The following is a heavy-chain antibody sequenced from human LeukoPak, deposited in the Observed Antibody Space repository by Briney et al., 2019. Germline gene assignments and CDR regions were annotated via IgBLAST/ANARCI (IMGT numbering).Heavy chain of an antibody. J-gene: IGHJ4*02. V-gene: IGHV3-48*03. D-gene: IGHD2-2*02. CDR3: ARDRRGYCSSTSCYTGIRN. CDR1: GFTFSSYE. Sequence: EGSLRLSCAASGFTFSSYEMNWVRQAPGKGLEWVSYISSSGSTIYYADSVKGRFTISRDNAKNSLYLQMNSLRAEDTAVYYCARDRRGYCSSTSCYTGIRNWGQGTLVTVSS. CDR2: ISSSGSTI.